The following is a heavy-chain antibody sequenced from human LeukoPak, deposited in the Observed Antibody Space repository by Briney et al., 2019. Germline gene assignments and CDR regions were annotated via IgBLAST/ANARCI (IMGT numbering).Heavy chain of an antibody. CDR2: IYTSGST. CDR3: ARAPHCGGDCYQFDY. V-gene: IGHV4-4*07. D-gene: IGHD2-21*02. Sequence: PSETLSLTCTVSGGSISSYYWSWIRQPAGKGLEWIGRIYTSGSTNYNPSLKSRVTMSVDTSKNQFSLKPSSVTAADTAVYYCARAPHCGGDCYQFDYWGQGTLVTVSS. J-gene: IGHJ4*02. CDR1: GGSISSYY.